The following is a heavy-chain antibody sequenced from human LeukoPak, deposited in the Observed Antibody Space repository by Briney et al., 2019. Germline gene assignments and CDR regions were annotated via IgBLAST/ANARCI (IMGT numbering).Heavy chain of an antibody. CDR1: GYTLTELS. J-gene: IGHJ5*02. V-gene: IGHV1-24*01. CDR2: FDPEDGET. Sequence: VASVKVSCKVSGYTLTELSIHWVRQAPGKGLEWMGSFDPEDGETIYAQKFQGRVTMTEDTSTDTAYMELSSLRSEDTAVYYCATSPDPAWFDPWGQGTLVTVSS. CDR3: ATSPDPAWFDP.